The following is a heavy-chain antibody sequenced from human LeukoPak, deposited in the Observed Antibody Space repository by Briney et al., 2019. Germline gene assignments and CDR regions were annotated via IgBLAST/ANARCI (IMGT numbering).Heavy chain of an antibody. CDR1: GGTFSSYA. D-gene: IGHD6-19*01. J-gene: IGHJ3*02. CDR2: IIPMLGTT. Sequence: EASVKVSCKSSGGTFSSYAIHWVRQAPGQGLEWMGGIIPMLGTTDYAQKFQGRVTITADEATTAAYMELSSLRSEDTAVYYCAREVALAVVSPYAFDIWGQGAMVTVSS. CDR3: AREVALAVVSPYAFDI. V-gene: IGHV1-69*13.